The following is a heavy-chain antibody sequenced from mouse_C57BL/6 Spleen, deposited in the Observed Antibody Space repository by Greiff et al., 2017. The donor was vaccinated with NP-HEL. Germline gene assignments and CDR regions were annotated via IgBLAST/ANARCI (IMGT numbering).Heavy chain of an antibody. CDR1: GYAFSSSW. CDR3: ARRYDGSSRYFDV. D-gene: IGHD1-1*01. V-gene: IGHV1-82*01. J-gene: IGHJ1*03. Sequence: QVHVKQSGPELVKPGASVKLSCKASGYAFSSSWMNWVKQRPGKGLEWIGRIYPGDGDTNYNGKFKGKATLTADKSSSTAYMQLSSLTSEDSAVYFCARRYDGSSRYFDVWGTGTTVTVSS. CDR2: IYPGDGDT.